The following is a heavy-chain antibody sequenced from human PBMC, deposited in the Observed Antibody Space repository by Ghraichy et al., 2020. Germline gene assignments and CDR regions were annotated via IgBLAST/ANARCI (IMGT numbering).Heavy chain of an antibody. CDR2: ISAYNGNT. Sequence: ASVKVSCKASGYAFSSFGISWVRQAPGQGLEWMGWISAYNGNTNYAQKFQGRVTMTTDTSTSTAYMDLRSLMSDDTAVYYCARQEDDYTWGSLSPGDYWGQGTLVIVSS. V-gene: IGHV1-18*01. D-gene: IGHD3-16*01. CDR1: GYAFSSFG. J-gene: IGHJ4*02. CDR3: ARQEDDYTWGSLSPGDY.